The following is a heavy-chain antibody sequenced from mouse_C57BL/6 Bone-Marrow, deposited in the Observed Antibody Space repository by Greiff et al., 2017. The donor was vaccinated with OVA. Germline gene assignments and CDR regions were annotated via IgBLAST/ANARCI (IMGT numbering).Heavy chain of an antibody. D-gene: IGHD1-1*01. CDR3: ARGDYGSRHPFAY. CDR1: GFTFSSYG. V-gene: IGHV5-6*01. CDR2: ISSRGSYT. J-gene: IGHJ3*01. Sequence: EVKLQESGGDLVKPGGSLKLSCAASGFTFSSYGMSWVRQTPDKRLEWVATISSRGSYTYYPDSVKGRFTISRDNTKNTLYLQMSSLKSEDTAMYYCARGDYGSRHPFAYWGQGTLVTVSA.